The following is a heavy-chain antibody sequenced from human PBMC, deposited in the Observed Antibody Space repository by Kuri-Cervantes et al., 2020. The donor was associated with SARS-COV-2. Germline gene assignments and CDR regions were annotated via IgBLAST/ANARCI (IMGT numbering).Heavy chain of an antibody. CDR2: ISSNSSYI. CDR1: RFTFSSYS. D-gene: IGHD6-13*01. J-gene: IGHJ4*02. Sequence: GGSLRLSCAASRFTFSSYSMNWVRQAPGKGLEWVSSISSNSSYIYYADSVKGRFTISRDNAKNSLYLQMNSLRAEDTALYYCAREKGSSSWPIDYWGQGTLVTVSS. CDR3: AREKGSSSWPIDY. V-gene: IGHV3-21*04.